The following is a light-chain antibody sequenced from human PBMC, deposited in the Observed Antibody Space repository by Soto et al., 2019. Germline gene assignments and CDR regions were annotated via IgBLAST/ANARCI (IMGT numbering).Light chain of an antibody. CDR1: SSDVGGYNY. CDR3: SSYTSSSTLEV. J-gene: IGLJ2*01. Sequence: QSALTQPASVSGSPGQSITISCTGTSSDVGGYNYVSWYQQHPGKAPKLMIYDVSNRPSVVSNRFSGSKSGNTASLTISGLQAEHEGDYYGSSYTSSSTLEVFGGGTKLTVL. CDR2: DVS. V-gene: IGLV2-14*01.